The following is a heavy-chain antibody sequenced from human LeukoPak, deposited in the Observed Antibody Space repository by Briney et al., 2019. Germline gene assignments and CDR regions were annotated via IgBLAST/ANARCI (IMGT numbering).Heavy chain of an antibody. J-gene: IGHJ4*02. CDR2: ISSNGGST. CDR3: AGGSGSYYDY. CDR1: GCTFSSYA. D-gene: IGHD1-26*01. Sequence: GGSLRLSCAASGCTFSSYAMHWVRQAPGKGLEYVSAISSNGGSTYYANSVKGRFTISRDNSKNTLYLQMGSLRAEDMAVYYCAGGSGSYYDYWGQGTLVTVSS. V-gene: IGHV3-64*01.